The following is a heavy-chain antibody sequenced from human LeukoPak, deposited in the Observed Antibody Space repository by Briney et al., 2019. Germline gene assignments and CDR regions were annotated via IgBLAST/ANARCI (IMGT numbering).Heavy chain of an antibody. J-gene: IGHJ6*03. Sequence: PSETLSLTCTVSGGSISGHYWSWIRQPPGKGLEWIGYIHYTGRTDYSPSLKSRVSLSVDLSKNQFSLELTSVTAADTAMYYCAREGSSYYYYMDVWGKGTTVTVSS. CDR3: AREGSSYYYYMDV. CDR2: IHYTGRT. D-gene: IGHD6-6*01. CDR1: GGSISGHY. V-gene: IGHV4-59*11.